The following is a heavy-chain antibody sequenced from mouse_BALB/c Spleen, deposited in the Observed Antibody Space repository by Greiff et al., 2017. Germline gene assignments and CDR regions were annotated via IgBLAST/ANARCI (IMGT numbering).Heavy chain of an antibody. CDR1: GFTFSDYY. V-gene: IGHV5-4*02. CDR3: AREGLRHYYAMDY. CDR2: ISDGGSYT. J-gene: IGHJ4*01. D-gene: IGHD2-4*01. Sequence: EVKLMESGGGLVKPGGSLKLSCAASGFTFSDYYMYWVRQTPEKRLEWVATISDGGSYTYYPDSVKGRFTISRDNAKNNLYLQMSSLKSEDTAMYYGAREGLRHYYAMDYWGQGTSVTVSS.